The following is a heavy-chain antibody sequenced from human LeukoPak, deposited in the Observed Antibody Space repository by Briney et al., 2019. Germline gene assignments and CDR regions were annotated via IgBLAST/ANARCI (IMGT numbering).Heavy chain of an antibody. CDR3: ATTYGDYPYNWFDP. Sequence: ETPSLTCAVYGGSFSGYYWSWIRQPPGKGLEWIGEINHSGSTNYNPSLKSRVTISVDTSKNQFSLKLSSVTAADTAVYYCATTYGDYPYNWFDPWGQGTLVTVSS. D-gene: IGHD4-17*01. V-gene: IGHV4-34*01. CDR2: INHSGST. CDR1: GGSFSGYY. J-gene: IGHJ5*02.